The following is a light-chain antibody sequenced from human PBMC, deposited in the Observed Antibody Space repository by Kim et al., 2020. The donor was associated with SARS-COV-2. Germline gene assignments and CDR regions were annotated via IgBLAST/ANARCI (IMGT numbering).Light chain of an antibody. J-gene: IGKJ1*01. V-gene: IGKV3-20*01. CDR2: DAS. CDR1: QSITTRY. Sequence: SPGESATLSCRASQSITTRYLAWYQQRPGQVPRLLMYDASIRATGVADRFTGSGSGTDFTLTISILEPEDFAVYYCQQYGGSSWTFGQGTKVDIK. CDR3: QQYGGSSWT.